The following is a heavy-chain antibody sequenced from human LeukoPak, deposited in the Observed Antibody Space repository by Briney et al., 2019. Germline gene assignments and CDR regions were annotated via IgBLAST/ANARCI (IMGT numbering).Heavy chain of an antibody. CDR3: ATGYSSGL. CDR1: GFTFSSYG. J-gene: IGHJ4*02. Sequence: GRSLRLSCAASGFTFSSYGMHWVRQAPGKGLEWVAVISYDGSNKYYADSVKGRFTISRDNSKNTLYLQMNSLRAEDTAVYYCATGYSSGLWGQGTLVTVSS. CDR2: ISYDGSNK. V-gene: IGHV3-30*03. D-gene: IGHD6-19*01.